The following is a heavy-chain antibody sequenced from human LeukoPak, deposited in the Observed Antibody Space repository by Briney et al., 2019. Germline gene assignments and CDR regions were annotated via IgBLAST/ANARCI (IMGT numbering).Heavy chain of an antibody. Sequence: PGGSLRLSCEASGFTFSSYSMNWVRQAPGKGLEWVSHITASGTAMFYADSVKGRFTISRDNAKNSLYLQMNSLRDEDTAVYYCARGHYGDYPYYFDYWGQGTLVTVSS. D-gene: IGHD4-17*01. J-gene: IGHJ4*02. CDR3: ARGHYGDYPYYFDY. V-gene: IGHV3-48*02. CDR1: GFTFSSYS. CDR2: ITASGTAM.